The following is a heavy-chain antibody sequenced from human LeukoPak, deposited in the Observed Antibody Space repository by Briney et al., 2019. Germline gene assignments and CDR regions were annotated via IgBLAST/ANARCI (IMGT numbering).Heavy chain of an antibody. CDR1: GFTVSSNY. D-gene: IGHD2-2*01. CDR3: ARDPLYCSSTSCYVSSYFDY. J-gene: IGHJ4*02. Sequence: GGSLRLSCAASGFTVSSNYMSWVRQAPGKGLEWVSVIYSGGSTYYADSVKGRFTISRDNSKNTLYLQMNSLRAEDTAVYYCARDPLYCSSTSCYVSSYFDYWGQGTLVTVSS. V-gene: IGHV3-66*02. CDR2: IYSGGST.